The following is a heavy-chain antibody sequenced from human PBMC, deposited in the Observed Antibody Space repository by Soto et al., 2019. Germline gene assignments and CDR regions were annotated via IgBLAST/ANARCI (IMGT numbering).Heavy chain of an antibody. J-gene: IGHJ5*02. CDR3: ATLGGEWFDP. CDR1: GGSISSGGYS. V-gene: IGHV4-30-2*01. CDR2: IYHSGST. Sequence: SETLSLTCAVSGGSISSGGYSWSWIRQPPGKGLEWIGYIYHSGSTYYNPSLKSRVTISVDTSKNQFSLKLSSVTAADTAVYYCATLGGEWFDPWGQGTLVTVSS.